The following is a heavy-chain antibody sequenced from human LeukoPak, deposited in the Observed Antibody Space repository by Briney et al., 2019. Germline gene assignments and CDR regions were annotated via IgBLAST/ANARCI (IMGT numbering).Heavy chain of an antibody. D-gene: IGHD5-24*01. CDR2: ISYDGSNK. CDR1: GFTFSSYA. J-gene: IGHJ5*02. CDR3: ARDPGSGRDGYKYGWFDP. V-gene: IGHV3-30-3*01. Sequence: GGSLRLSCAASGFTFSSYAMHWVRQAPGKGLEWVAVISYDGSNKYYADSVKGRFTISRDNSKNTLYLQMNSLRAEDTAVYYCARDPGSGRDGYKYGWFDPWGQGTLVTVSS.